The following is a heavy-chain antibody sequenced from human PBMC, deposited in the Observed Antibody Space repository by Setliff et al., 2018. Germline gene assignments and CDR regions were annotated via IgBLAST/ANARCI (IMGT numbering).Heavy chain of an antibody. CDR2: ISYDGAT. CDR1: DDSFYSSSYY. CDR3: AREGRWDYSYPIY. V-gene: IGHV4-39*01. Sequence: SETLSLTCSVSDDSFYSSSYYWAWIRQPPGRGLEWIGSISYDGATNYNSSLKSRVAMSLDVPERQFALKLSSVTAVDAAVYYCAREGRWDYSYPIYWGQGILVTVSS. D-gene: IGHD4-4*01. J-gene: IGHJ4*02.